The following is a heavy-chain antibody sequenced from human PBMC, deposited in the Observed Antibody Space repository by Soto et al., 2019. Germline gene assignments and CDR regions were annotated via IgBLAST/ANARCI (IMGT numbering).Heavy chain of an antibody. CDR2: ISGSGGST. Sequence: GGSLRLSCAASGFTFSSYAMSWVRQAPGKGLEWVSAISGSGGSTYYADSVKGRFTISRDNSKNTLYLQMNSLRSEDTAVHYCAKNKWQQLGPIDYWGQGTLVTVSS. CDR1: GFTFSSYA. V-gene: IGHV3-23*01. J-gene: IGHJ4*02. CDR3: AKNKWQQLGPIDY. D-gene: IGHD6-13*01.